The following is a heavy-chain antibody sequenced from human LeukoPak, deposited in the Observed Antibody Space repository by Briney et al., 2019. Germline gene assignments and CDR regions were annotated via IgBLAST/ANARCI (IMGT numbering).Heavy chain of an antibody. CDR2: ISGSGTTT. CDR3: ARDQNYYGSGAFDP. CDR1: GFPFTNYA. J-gene: IGHJ5*02. V-gene: IGHV3-23*01. D-gene: IGHD3-10*01. Sequence: GGSLRLSCAASGFPFTNYAMTWVRQAPGKGLEWVSEISGSGTTTYYADSVKGRFTISRDSYKNTLYLQMNSLRAEDAAVYYCARDQNYYGSGAFDPWGQGTLVTVSS.